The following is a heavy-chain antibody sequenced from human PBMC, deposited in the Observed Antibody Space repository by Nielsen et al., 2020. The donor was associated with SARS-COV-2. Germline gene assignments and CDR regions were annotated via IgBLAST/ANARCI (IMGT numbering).Heavy chain of an antibody. CDR3: ARDEAGSNSSVYYYYYMDV. D-gene: IGHD6-13*01. CDR2: INSDGSST. Sequence: GESLKISCAASGFTFSSYWMHWVRQAPGKGLVWVSRINSDGSSTSYADSVKGRFTISRDNAKNTLYLQMNSLRAEDTAVYYCARDEAGSNSSVYYYYYMDVWGKGTTVTVSS. V-gene: IGHV3-74*01. J-gene: IGHJ6*03. CDR1: GFTFSSYW.